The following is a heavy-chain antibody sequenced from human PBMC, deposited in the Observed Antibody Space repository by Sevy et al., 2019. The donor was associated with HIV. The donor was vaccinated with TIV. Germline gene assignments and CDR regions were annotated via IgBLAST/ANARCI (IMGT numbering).Heavy chain of an antibody. J-gene: IGHJ6*02. Sequence: GGSLRLSCAASGFTFNRSPMHWVRQAPGKGLEWVAVMSYNGNKKYNGDSVKGRFTISRDDSKTTRDLQMNSLRPEDTAVYYCAREGVLFEGVIVSYGMDVWGQGTTVTVSS. CDR1: GFTFNRSP. CDR3: AREGVLFEGVIVSYGMDV. V-gene: IGHV3-30*04. D-gene: IGHD3-16*01. CDR2: MSYNGNKK.